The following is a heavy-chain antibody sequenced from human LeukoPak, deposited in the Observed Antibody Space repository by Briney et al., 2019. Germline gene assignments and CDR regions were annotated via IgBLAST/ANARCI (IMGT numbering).Heavy chain of an antibody. CDR3: AKEWGHYDILTGYLN. CDR1: GSTFSSYG. D-gene: IGHD3-9*01. Sequence: GGSLRLSCAASGSTFSSYGMHWVGQAAGKGLEGVAVISYDGSNKYYADSVKGRFTISRDNSKNTLYLQMNSLRAEDTAVYYCAKEWGHYDILTGYLNWGQGTLVTVSS. J-gene: IGHJ4*02. CDR2: ISYDGSNK. V-gene: IGHV3-30*18.